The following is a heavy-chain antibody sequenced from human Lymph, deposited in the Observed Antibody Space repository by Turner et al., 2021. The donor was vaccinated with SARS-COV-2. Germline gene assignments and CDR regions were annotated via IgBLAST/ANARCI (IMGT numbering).Heavy chain of an antibody. CDR1: VSTLTELS. J-gene: IGHJ4*02. Sequence: QVQLVQSGAEVKKPGASVKVSCKVSVSTLTELSIPWVRQAPGKGLEWMGGFDPEDGETIYAQKFQGRVTMTEDTSTDTAYMELSSLRSEDTAVYYCATLKSNWKILTGRYYFDFWGQGTLVTVSS. V-gene: IGHV1-24*01. D-gene: IGHD1-1*01. CDR2: FDPEDGET. CDR3: ATLKSNWKILTGRYYFDF.